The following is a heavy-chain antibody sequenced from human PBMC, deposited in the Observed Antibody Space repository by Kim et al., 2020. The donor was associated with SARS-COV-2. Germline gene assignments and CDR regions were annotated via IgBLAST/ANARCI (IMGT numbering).Heavy chain of an antibody. CDR3: ARDIGGFWSGIGYYYAMDV. D-gene: IGHD3-3*01. CDR1: GFTFRSYA. Sequence: GGSLRLSCAASGFTFRSYAMHWVRQAPGKGLEYVSVISSNGASTYYANSVKGRFTISRDNSKNTLYLQMGSLRAEEMAVYYCARDIGGFWSGIGYYYAMDVWGQGTTVTVSS. J-gene: IGHJ6*02. CDR2: ISSNGAST. V-gene: IGHV3-64*01.